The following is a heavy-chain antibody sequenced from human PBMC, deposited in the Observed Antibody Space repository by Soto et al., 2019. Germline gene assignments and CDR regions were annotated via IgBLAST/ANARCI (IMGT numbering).Heavy chain of an antibody. V-gene: IGHV3-7*05. D-gene: IGHD6-19*01. CDR1: EFTFTRYW. J-gene: IGHJ4*02. CDR3: GTDLRRGGWDLYYFDY. CDR2: IKEDGTEK. Sequence: EVLLVESGGGLVQPGGSLRLSCADSEFTFTRYWMTWIRQAPGKGLQWVANIKEDGTEKYYVDSVKGRFTISRDNAKNSVYLQMNSLRAEDTAVYFCGTDLRRGGWDLYYFDYWGQGNLVTVSS.